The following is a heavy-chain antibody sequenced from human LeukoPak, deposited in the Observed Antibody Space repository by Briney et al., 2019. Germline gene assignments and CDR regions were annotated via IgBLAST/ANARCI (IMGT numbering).Heavy chain of an antibody. CDR2: ISSSSNYI. V-gene: IGHV3-21*01. Sequence: GGSLRLSCAASGFTFSSYSMNWVRQAPGKGLEWVSSISSSSNYIYYADAVKGRFTISRDNAKNSLYLQMNSLRAEDTALYYCASTNHDSSVVYWGQGTLVTVSS. CDR1: GFTFSSYS. J-gene: IGHJ4*02. D-gene: IGHD3-22*01. CDR3: ASTNHDSSVVY.